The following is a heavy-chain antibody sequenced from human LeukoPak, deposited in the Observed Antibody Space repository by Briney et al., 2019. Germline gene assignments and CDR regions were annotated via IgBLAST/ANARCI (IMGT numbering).Heavy chain of an antibody. D-gene: IGHD2-15*01. CDR2: IIPIVVIA. J-gene: IGHJ4*02. Sequence: SVKVSCKPSVGSLSSDATSWVRHAPGQGLEWMGRIIPIVVIANYAQTLQGTVSITADTSTSTAYIGLSSVRSADTAVYYCASTGSEDYFDYWGQGTLVTVSS. CDR3: ASTGSEDYFDY. CDR1: VGSLSSDA. V-gene: IGHV1-69*04.